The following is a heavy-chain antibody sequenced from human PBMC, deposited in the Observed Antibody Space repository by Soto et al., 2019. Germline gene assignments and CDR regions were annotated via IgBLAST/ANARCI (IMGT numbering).Heavy chain of an antibody. CDR2: IYSGGST. Sequence: EVPLVESGGGLVQPGGSLRLSCAASGVTVSSNSMSWVRQAPGKGLEWVSVIYSGGSTYYADSVKRRFTISRDNSKNTLYLQMNSLRAADTAVYYCARHGYNYAGGYFDYWGQGTLVTVSS. CDR1: GVTVSSNS. J-gene: IGHJ4*02. V-gene: IGHV3-66*04. CDR3: ARHGYNYAGGYFDY. D-gene: IGHD5-18*01.